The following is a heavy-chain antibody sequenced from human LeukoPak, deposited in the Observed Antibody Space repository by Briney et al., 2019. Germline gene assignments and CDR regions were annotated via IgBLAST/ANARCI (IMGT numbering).Heavy chain of an antibody. CDR3: ARDREQQLARGWFDP. V-gene: IGHV4-61*02. Sequence: SETLSLTCTVSGGSISSGSYYWSWIRQPAGKGLEWIGRIYTSGSNNYNPSLKSRVTISVDTSKNQFSLKLSSVTAADTAVYYCARDREQQLARGWFDPWGQGTLVTVSS. J-gene: IGHJ5*02. D-gene: IGHD6-13*01. CDR1: GGSISSGSYY. CDR2: IYTSGSN.